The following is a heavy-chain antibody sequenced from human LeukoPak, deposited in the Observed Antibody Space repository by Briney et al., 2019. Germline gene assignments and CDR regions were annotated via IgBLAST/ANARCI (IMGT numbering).Heavy chain of an antibody. Sequence: SETLSLTCTVSGGSISSGDYCWSWIRQPPGKGLEWIGYIYYSGSTYYNPSLKSRVTISVDTSKNQFSLKLSSVTAADTAVYYCARGGDFWSGYHFDYWGQGTLVTVSS. J-gene: IGHJ4*02. CDR2: IYYSGST. D-gene: IGHD3-3*01. CDR1: GGSISSGDYC. CDR3: ARGGDFWSGYHFDY. V-gene: IGHV4-30-4*01.